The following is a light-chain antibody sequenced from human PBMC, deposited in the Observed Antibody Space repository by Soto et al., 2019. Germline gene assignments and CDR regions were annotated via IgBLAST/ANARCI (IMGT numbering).Light chain of an antibody. CDR2: AAS. CDR3: QEYYSYPLT. V-gene: IGKV1-8*01. CDR1: PGISSY. Sequence: AIRMTPSPSSFSASTGARVTITCRTSPGISSYLAWYQQKPGKAPKLLIYAASTLPSAVPSRLSGSGSGTDFTLTIRCLQSEDVVTYYCQEYYSYPLTFGQGTKVEIK. J-gene: IGKJ1*01.